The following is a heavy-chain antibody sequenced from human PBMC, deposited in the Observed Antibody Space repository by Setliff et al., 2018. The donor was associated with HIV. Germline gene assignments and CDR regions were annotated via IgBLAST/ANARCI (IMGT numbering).Heavy chain of an antibody. Sequence: ASVKVSCKASGYTFTGYYMHWVRQAPGQGLEWMGWINPNSGVTNYAQNFQGRVTMTRDTSISTAYMELSRLRSDDTAVYYCARVLSLDIAAAGADYWGQGTLVTVSS. D-gene: IGHD6-13*01. CDR3: ARVLSLDIAAAGADY. CDR1: GYTFTGYY. V-gene: IGHV1-2*02. CDR2: INPNSGVT. J-gene: IGHJ4*02.